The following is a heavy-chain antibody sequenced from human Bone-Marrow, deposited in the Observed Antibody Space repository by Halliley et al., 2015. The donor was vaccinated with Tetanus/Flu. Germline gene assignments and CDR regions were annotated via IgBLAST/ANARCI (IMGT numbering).Heavy chain of an antibody. J-gene: IGHJ3*01. V-gene: IGHV5-51*01. D-gene: IGHD1-26*01. CDR2: IYPGDSEP. Sequence: GKGRGWMGSIYPGDSEPRYSPSFQGQVPISADKSISTAYLQWSSLKASDTAMYYCARGNTGTLWGQGTMVTVSS. CDR3: ARGNTGTL.